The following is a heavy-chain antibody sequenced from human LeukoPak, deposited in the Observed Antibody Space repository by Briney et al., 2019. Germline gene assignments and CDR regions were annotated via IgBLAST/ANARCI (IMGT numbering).Heavy chain of an antibody. CDR1: GGSISSYY. CDR3: ARSQYYDILTGYYTASAGALDY. Sequence: SETLSLTCTVSGGSISSYYWSWIRQPAGKGLEWIGRIYTSGSTNYNPSLKSRVTISVDTSKNQFSLKLSSVTAADTAVYYCARSQYYDILTGYYTASAGALDYWGQGTLVTVSS. V-gene: IGHV4-4*07. J-gene: IGHJ4*02. D-gene: IGHD3-9*01. CDR2: IYTSGST.